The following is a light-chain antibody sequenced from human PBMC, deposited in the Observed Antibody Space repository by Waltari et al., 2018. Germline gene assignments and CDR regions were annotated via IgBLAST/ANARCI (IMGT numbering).Light chain of an antibody. CDR3: CSYVGSNIYWV. J-gene: IGLJ3*02. CDR2: DIN. CDR1: SNDVAGHHY. Sequence: QSALPQPRPVSRSPGQTVTHSCTGTSNDVAGHHYFSWYQQHPAKAPKLIIYDINKRPPGVPDRFSGSKSGNTASLTISGLQAEDEADYYCCSYVGSNIYWVYGGGTKLTVL. V-gene: IGLV2-11*01.